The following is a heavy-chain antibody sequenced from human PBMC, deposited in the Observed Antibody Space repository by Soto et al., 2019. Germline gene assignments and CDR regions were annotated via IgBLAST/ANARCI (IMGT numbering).Heavy chain of an antibody. CDR1: GYTLTELS. J-gene: IGHJ4*02. Sequence: ASVKVSCKVSGYTLTELSMHWVRQAPGKGLEWMGGFDPEDGETIYAQKFQGRVTMTEDTSTDTAYMELSSLRSEDTAVYYCATSAFRLGSGSYYYWGQGTLVTVSS. D-gene: IGHD1-26*01. CDR3: ATSAFRLGSGSYYY. CDR2: FDPEDGET. V-gene: IGHV1-24*01.